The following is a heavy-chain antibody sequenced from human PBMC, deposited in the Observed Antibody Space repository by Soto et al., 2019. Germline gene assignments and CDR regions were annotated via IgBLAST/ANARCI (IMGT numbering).Heavy chain of an antibody. Sequence: ASVKVSCKASGYTFTGYYMHWVRQAPGQGLEWMGWINPNSGGTNYAQKFQGWVTMTRNTSISTAYMELSRLRSDDTAVYYCARGRTYCSGGSCYGRWFDPWGLGTLVTVSS. J-gene: IGHJ5*02. V-gene: IGHV1-2*04. CDR1: GYTFTGYY. CDR2: INPNSGGT. CDR3: ARGRTYCSGGSCYGRWFDP. D-gene: IGHD2-15*01.